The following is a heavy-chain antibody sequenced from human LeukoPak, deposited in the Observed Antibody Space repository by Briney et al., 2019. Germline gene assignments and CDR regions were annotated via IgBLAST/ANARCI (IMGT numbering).Heavy chain of an antibody. Sequence: GGSLRLSCAASGFTFSSYWMSWVRQAPGKGLEWVANINQDGSEKYYVDSVKGRFTISRDNAKNSLYLQMNSLRAEDTAVYYCARTLYYDILTGYSPTPYYFDYWGQGTLVTVSS. CDR1: GFTFSSYW. CDR2: INQDGSEK. J-gene: IGHJ4*02. V-gene: IGHV3-7*03. D-gene: IGHD3-9*01. CDR3: ARTLYYDILTGYSPTPYYFDY.